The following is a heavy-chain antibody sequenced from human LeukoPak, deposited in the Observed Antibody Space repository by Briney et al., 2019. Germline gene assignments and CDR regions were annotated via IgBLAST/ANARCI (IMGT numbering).Heavy chain of an antibody. J-gene: IGHJ4*02. D-gene: IGHD6-6*01. Sequence: GGSLRLSWAASGFTFSSYEMNWVRQAPGKGLEWVSYISTRGNTVYYADSVKGRFTISRDNAKNSLYLQMNSLRAEDTAVYYCSRFSSVAAQNWGQGTLVTVSS. V-gene: IGHV3-48*03. CDR1: GFTFSSYE. CDR3: SRFSSVAAQN. CDR2: ISTRGNTV.